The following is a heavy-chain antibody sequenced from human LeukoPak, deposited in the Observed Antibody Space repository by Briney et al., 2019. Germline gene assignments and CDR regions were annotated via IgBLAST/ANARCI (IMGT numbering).Heavy chain of an antibody. CDR2: IIPVFGIT. Sequence: GASVKVSCKASGGTFYSYAVSWVRQAPGQGLEWVGRIIPVFGITNYAQKFQGRVTMTRDTSTSTVYMELSSLRSEDTAVYYCARGITMIVVVTDAYYFDYWGQGTLVTVSS. D-gene: IGHD3-22*01. CDR1: GGTFYSYA. J-gene: IGHJ4*02. CDR3: ARGITMIVVVTDAYYFDY. V-gene: IGHV1-69*04.